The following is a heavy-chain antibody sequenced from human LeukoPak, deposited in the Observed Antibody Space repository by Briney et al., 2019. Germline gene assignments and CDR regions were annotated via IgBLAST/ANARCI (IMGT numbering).Heavy chain of an antibody. D-gene: IGHD2-15*01. CDR2: MNPNSGTT. V-gene: IGHV1-8*01. J-gene: IGHJ6*02. CDR3: ARLEVVAATGRYYYYYGMDV. Sequence: ASVKVSCKASGYTFTSYDFNWVRQAPGQGPEWIGWMNPNSGTTGYAQKFQGRVTMTRDTSISTAYMDLSSLRSEDTAVYYCARLEVVAATGRYYYYYGMDVWGQGTTVTVSS. CDR1: GYTFTSYD.